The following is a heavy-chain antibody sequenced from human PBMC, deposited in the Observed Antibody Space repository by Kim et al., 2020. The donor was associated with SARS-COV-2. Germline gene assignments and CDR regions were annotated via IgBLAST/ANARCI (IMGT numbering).Heavy chain of an antibody. CDR2: ISWNSGSI. J-gene: IGHJ3*02. V-gene: IGHV3-9*01. D-gene: IGHD4-17*01. CDR3: AKEIDTVTTNAFDI. Sequence: GGSLRLSCAASGFTFDDYAMHWVRQAPGKGLEWVSGISWNSGSIGYADSVKGRFTISRDNAKNSLYLQMNSLRAEDTAFYYCAKEIDTVTTNAFDIWGQGTMVTVSS. CDR1: GFTFDDYA.